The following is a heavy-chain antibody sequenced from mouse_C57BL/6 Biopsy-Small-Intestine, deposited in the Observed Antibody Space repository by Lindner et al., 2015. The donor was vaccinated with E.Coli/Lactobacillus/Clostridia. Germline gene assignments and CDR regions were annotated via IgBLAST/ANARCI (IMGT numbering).Heavy chain of an antibody. V-gene: IGHV1-64*01. Sequence: SVKVSCKASGYTFTNYYMHWVRQAPGQGLEWMGIINPSGGNTSYAQRFQDRVTMTRDPSTSTVYMELSSLRSADTAVYYCARDLHDAIFDLWGQGTLVTVSS. CDR3: ARDLHDAIFDL. J-gene: IGHJ4*01. CDR1: GYTFTNYY. CDR2: INPSGGNT. D-gene: IGHD2-12*01.